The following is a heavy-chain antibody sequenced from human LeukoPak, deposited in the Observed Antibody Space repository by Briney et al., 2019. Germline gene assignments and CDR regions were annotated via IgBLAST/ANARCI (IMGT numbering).Heavy chain of an antibody. Sequence: GLGWMXWINPNSGGTNYAETFKGRGTMTRDNAKSTAYMDLSRLRSDDTAVYYCARDSAWELGTLFDYWGQGTLVTVSS. V-gene: IGHV1-2*02. CDR3: ARDSAWELGTLFDY. D-gene: IGHD1-26*01. J-gene: IGHJ4*02. CDR2: INPNSGGT.